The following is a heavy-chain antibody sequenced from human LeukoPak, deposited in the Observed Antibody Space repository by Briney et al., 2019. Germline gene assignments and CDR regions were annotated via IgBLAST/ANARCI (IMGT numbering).Heavy chain of an antibody. CDR1: GFTFSSYE. J-gene: IGHJ4*02. CDR3: AKDAGYYDTSGDHFDY. Sequence: PGGSLRLSCAASGFTFSSYEMNWVRRAPGKGLEWVSSISTSSTYMYYVDSVKGRFSISRDNSKNTLYLQLNILRAEATGLYSCAKDAGYYDTSGDHFDYWGQGTHVIVSS. CDR2: ISTSSTYM. D-gene: IGHD3-22*01. V-gene: IGHV3-21*01.